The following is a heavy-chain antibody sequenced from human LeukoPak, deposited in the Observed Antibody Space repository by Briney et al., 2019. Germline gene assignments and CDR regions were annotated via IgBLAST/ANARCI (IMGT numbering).Heavy chain of an antibody. CDR1: GGSISRGSYY. J-gene: IGHJ4*02. V-gene: IGHV4-39*07. D-gene: IGHD6-19*01. CDR3: ARREAVAGYFDY. CDR2: IYYSGST. Sequence: SETLSLTCTVSGGSISRGSYYWGWIRQPPGKGLEWIGSIYYSGSTYYNTSLKSRVTISVDTSKNQFSLKLTSVTAADTAVYYCARREAVAGYFDYWGQGTLVTVSS.